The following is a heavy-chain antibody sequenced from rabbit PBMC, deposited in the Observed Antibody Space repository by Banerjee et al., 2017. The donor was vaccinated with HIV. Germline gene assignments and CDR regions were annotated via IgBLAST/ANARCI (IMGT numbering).Heavy chain of an antibody. V-gene: IGHV1S45*01. CDR2: IFTRGGDT. CDR1: GFDFSSGYW. D-gene: IGHD4-1*01. J-gene: IGHJ4*01. CDR3: ARDPFSRLVPGNL. Sequence: QEQLEESGGDLVKPEGSLTLTCTASGFDFSSGYWICWVRQAPGKGLEWIACIFTRGGDTWYANWAKGRFTVSKTSSTTVTLQMTSLTAADTATYFCARDPFSRLVPGNLWGQGTLVTVS.